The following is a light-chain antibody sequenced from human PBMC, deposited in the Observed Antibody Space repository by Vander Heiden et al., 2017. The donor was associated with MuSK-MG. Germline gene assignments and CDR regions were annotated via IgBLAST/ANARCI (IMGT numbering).Light chain of an antibody. Sequence: EIVLTQSPGTLSFSPGERATLSCRASQSVRSTYLAWYQQKPGQAPRLLIYGASTRATGIPDRFSGSGSGTDFTLTITRLEPEDFAVYYCQQDGNSPYTFGQGTKLEIK. CDR1: QSVRSTY. CDR3: QQDGNSPYT. V-gene: IGKV3-20*01. CDR2: GAS. J-gene: IGKJ2*01.